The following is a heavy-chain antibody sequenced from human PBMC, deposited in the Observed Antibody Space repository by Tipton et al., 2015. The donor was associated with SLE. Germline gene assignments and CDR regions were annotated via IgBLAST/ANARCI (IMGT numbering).Heavy chain of an antibody. J-gene: IGHJ4*02. CDR2: ISGYNGKT. D-gene: IGHD2-2*01. CDR3: ARAGDIVVLPAASEYFDY. CDR1: GYTFTSYG. V-gene: IGHV1-18*01. Sequence: QLVQSGAEVKKPGASVKVSCKASGYTFTSYGITWVRQAPGQGLEWMGWISGYNGKTNYEENLQGRVTMTTDTSTTTAYMELRSLRDDDTAVYYCARAGDIVVLPAASEYFDYWGQGTLVTVSS.